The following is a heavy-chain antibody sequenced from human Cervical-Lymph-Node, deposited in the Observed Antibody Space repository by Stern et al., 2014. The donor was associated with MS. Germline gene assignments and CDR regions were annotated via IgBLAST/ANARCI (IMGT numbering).Heavy chain of an antibody. CDR2: IIPIFGTA. CDR3: ASSPPWLQEYWYFDL. D-gene: IGHD5-24*01. V-gene: IGHV1-69*01. J-gene: IGHJ2*01. CDR1: GGTFSSYA. Sequence: VPLVESGAEVKKPGSSVKVSCKASGGTFSSYAISWVRQAPGQGLEWMGGIIPIFGTANYAQKFQGRVTITADESTSTAYMELSSLRSEDTAVYYCASSPPWLQEYWYFDLWGRGTLVTVSS.